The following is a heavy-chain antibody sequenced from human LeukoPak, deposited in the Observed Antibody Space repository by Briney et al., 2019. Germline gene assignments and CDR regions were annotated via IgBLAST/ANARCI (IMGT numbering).Heavy chain of an antibody. CDR1: GGSISSYY. CDR2: MYYSGST. Sequence: PSETLSLTCTVSGGSISSYYWSWIRQSPGKGVEWIGYMYYSGSTNYNPSLKSRVTISEDTSKNQFSLKLSSVTAADTAVYYCARHSPDSTSMVRGIITGPIDYWGQGTLVTVSS. CDR3: ARHSPDSTSMVRGIITGPIDY. V-gene: IGHV4-59*08. D-gene: IGHD3-10*01. J-gene: IGHJ4*02.